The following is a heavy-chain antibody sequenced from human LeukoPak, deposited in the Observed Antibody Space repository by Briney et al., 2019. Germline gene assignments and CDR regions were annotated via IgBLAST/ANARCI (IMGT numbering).Heavy chain of an antibody. CDR3: ARVVGMRGRWLDY. Sequence: SQTLSHTHTVSGGPTSSGVYYGSWTRQPPERPLEWIGYLFYSGSPYYNPSLKNPVTISVDTSKNQFSLKLSSVTAADTAVYYCARVVGMRGRWLDYWGQGTLVTVSS. V-gene: IGHV4-30-4*01. J-gene: IGHJ4*02. CDR2: LFYSGSP. D-gene: IGHD2-15*01. CDR1: GGPTSSGVYY.